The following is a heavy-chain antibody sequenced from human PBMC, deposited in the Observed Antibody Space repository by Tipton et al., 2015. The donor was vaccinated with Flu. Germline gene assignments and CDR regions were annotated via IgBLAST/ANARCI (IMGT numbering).Heavy chain of an antibody. J-gene: IGHJ5*02. CDR3: VRRDYSNYVSEPKNWFDP. CDR2: VHRTGSP. V-gene: IGHV4-38-2*01. D-gene: IGHD4-11*01. CDR1: GDSIGGAYY. Sequence: TLSLTCSVSGDSIGGAYYWGWIRQPPGKGLEWIGNVHRTGSPYYNPSLRSRVIMTVDGAKNQFSLRLTSVTATDTAVYYCVRRDYSNYVSEPKNWFDPWGPGTLVTVSS.